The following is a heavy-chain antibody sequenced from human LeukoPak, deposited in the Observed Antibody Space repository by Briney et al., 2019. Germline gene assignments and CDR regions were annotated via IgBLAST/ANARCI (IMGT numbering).Heavy chain of an antibody. CDR1: GFTFSSYA. D-gene: IGHD1-26*01. CDR3: ASSGPGSGDY. V-gene: IGHV3-30-3*02. CDR2: ISYDGSNK. Sequence: PGGSLRLSCAASGFTFSSYAMHWVRQAPGKGLEWVAVISYDGSNKYYADSVKGRFTISRDNSKNTLHLQMNSLRAEDTAVFYCASSGPGSGDYWGQGTLVTVSS. J-gene: IGHJ4*02.